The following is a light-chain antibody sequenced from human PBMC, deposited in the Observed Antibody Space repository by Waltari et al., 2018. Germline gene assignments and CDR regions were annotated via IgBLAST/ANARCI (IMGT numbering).Light chain of an antibody. Sequence: DIQLTQSPSFLSASVGDRVTFTCRASRDIRNYLAWYQQKSGKAPKLLIFAAPTLQSGVPSRFSGSGSGTEFTLTISSLQPEDLATYYCQQPPGTFGGGTKVEIK. J-gene: IGKJ4*01. CDR2: AAP. CDR3: QQPPGT. V-gene: IGKV1-9*01. CDR1: RDIRNY.